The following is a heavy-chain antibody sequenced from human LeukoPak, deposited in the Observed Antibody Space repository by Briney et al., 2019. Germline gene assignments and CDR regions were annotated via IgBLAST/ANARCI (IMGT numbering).Heavy chain of an antibody. V-gene: IGHV4-61*02. CDR1: GGSISSGSYY. CDR2: IYTSGST. CDR3: ARPQGYFWSGYFYY. D-gene: IGHD3-3*01. J-gene: IGHJ4*02. Sequence: PSETLSLTCTVSGGSISSGSYYWSWIRQPAGKGLEWIGRIYTSGSTNYNPSLKSRVTISVDTSKNQFSLKLSSVTAADTAVYYCARPQGYFWSGYFYYWGQGTLVTVSS.